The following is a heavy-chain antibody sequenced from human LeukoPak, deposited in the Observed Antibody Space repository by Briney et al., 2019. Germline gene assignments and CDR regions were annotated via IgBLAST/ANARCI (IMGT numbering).Heavy chain of an antibody. J-gene: IGHJ5*02. D-gene: IGHD6-13*01. CDR3: AKLAASETGEGS. V-gene: IGHV1-46*01. CDR2: INPSGDST. CDR1: GYTFTSNH. Sequence: ASVKVSCKASGYTFTSNHIHCVRQAPGQGLEWMGVINPSGDSTGYAQKFQGRVTMTRDTSTSTVYMELSSLRSEDTAIYYCAKLAASETGEGSWGQGTPVTVSS.